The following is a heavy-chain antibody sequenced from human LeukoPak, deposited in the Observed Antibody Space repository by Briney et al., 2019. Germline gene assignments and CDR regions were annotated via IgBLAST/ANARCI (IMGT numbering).Heavy chain of an antibody. CDR1: DYTFTSFG. V-gene: IGHV1-18*01. CDR3: ARVKGSSGWYGFAY. D-gene: IGHD6-19*01. J-gene: IGHJ4*02. CDR2: ISVYNGNI. Sequence: ASVKVSCKASDYTFTSFGITWGRQAPGQGLEGMGWISVYNGNINYAQKFQGRATMTTDTSTSTAYMELRSLRSDDTAVYYCARVKGSSGWYGFAYWGQGTLVTVSS.